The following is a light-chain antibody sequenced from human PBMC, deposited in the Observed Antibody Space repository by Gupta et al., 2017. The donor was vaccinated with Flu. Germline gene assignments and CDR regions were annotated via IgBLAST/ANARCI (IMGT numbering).Light chain of an antibody. Sequence: QSALPPPASVSASPGPSLTISCIGSRSHVGSYDHVSWYQQDPGKAPKLMIYEVSKRRSGVADRFSGSKSGNTASVTRAGLQPEDEADYYCGSDAGPCSHVVFGGGTKLTVL. J-gene: IGLJ2*01. V-gene: IGLV2-23*02. CDR1: RSHVGSYDH. CDR3: GSDAGPCSHVV. CDR2: EVS.